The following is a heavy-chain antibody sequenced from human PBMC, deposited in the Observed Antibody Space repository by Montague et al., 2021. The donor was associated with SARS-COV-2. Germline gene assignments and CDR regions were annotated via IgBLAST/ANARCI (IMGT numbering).Heavy chain of an antibody. D-gene: IGHD3-3*01. CDR2: IYYSGST. J-gene: IGHJ5*02. CDR3: AKDPRWDFWSGYYFDP. CDR1: GGSISSGGYY. V-gene: IGHV4-31*03. Sequence: TLSLTCTVSGGSISSGGYYWSWIRQHPGKGLEWIGYIYYSGSTYYNPSLKSRVTISVDTSKNQFSLKLSSVTAADTAVYYCAKDPRWDFWSGYYFDPWGQGTLVTVSS.